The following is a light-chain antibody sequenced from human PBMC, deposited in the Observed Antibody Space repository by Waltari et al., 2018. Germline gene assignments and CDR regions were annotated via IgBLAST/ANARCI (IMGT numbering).Light chain of an antibody. CDR1: SSDVGSYNL. V-gene: IGLV2-23*01. CDR2: EGS. Sequence: QSALTQPASASGSPGQSITISCTGTSSDVGSYNLVSWYQQHPGKAPKLMICEGSKRPSGVSNRFSGSKSGNTATLTISGLQAEDEADYYCCSYAGSGTWVFGGGTKVTVL. CDR3: CSYAGSGTWV. J-gene: IGLJ3*02.